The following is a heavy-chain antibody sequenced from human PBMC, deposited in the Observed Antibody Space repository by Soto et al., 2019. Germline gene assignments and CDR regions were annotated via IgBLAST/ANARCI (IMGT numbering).Heavy chain of an antibody. J-gene: IGHJ4*02. V-gene: IGHV3-23*01. D-gene: IGHD6-13*01. CDR1: GFTFNIYA. CDR2: VIGSGGST. CDR3: ARARATIAAAAIFDC. Sequence: GGSLRLSCAASGFTFNIYAMSWVRQAPGKGLEWVSAVIGSGGSTYYADSVEGRFTISRDNSKNTLYLQMNSLRAEDTAVYYCARARATIAAAAIFDCWGQGTLVTVSS.